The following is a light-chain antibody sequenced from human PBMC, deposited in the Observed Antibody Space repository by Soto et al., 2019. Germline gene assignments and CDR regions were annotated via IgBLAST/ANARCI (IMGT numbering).Light chain of an antibody. CDR3: QTWSTDIRV. Sequence: QSVLTQPPSASASLGASVKLTCTLSSGNNSYAIAWHQQQPEKGPRYLMKLNSDGSHSKGDGIPDRFSGSSSGAERYLTISSLQSEDEADYYCQTWSTDIRVFGGGTKVTVL. CDR1: SGNNSYA. CDR2: LNSDGSH. J-gene: IGLJ3*02. V-gene: IGLV4-69*01.